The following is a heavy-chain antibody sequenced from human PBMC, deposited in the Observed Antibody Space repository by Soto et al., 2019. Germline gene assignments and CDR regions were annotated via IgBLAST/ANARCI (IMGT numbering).Heavy chain of an antibody. J-gene: IGHJ4*02. V-gene: IGHV3-23*01. D-gene: IGHD2-8*01. CDR3: XKARQTDGRXXFDH. CDR1: GFTFSTYT. Sequence: PGGSLRLSCAASGFTFSTYTMSWVHQAPGEGLEWVSGIIQSGETFYADSVKGRFTISRDTSNNMLYLQINSLRADDTAVYYCXKARQTDGRXXFDHWGQGTLVTVSS. CDR2: IIQSGET.